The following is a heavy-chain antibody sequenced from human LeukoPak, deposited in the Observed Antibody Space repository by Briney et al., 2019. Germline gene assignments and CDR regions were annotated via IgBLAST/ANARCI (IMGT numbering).Heavy chain of an antibody. V-gene: IGHV4-39*01. Sequence: SETLSLTCTVSGGSISSSSYYWGWLRQPPGKGLEWIGSIYYSGSTYYNPSLKSRVTISVDTSKNQFSLKLSSVTAADTAVYYCARQGGYDFWSGYSRRNYYYYMDVWGKGTTVTVSS. J-gene: IGHJ6*03. D-gene: IGHD3-3*01. CDR1: GGSISSSSYY. CDR3: ARQGGYDFWSGYSRRNYYYYMDV. CDR2: IYYSGST.